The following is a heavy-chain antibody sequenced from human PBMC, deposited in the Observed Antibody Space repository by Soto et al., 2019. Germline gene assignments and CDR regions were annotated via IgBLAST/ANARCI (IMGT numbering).Heavy chain of an antibody. Sequence: ASVKVSCKASGYTFTSYGISWVRQAPGQGLEWVGWISAYNGNTNYAQKLQDRVTMTTDTSTSTAYMELRSLRSDDTAVYYCARERYSYGLTGYYGMDVWGQGTTVTVSS. CDR2: ISAYNGNT. CDR1: GYTFTSYG. D-gene: IGHD5-18*01. CDR3: ARERYSYGLTGYYGMDV. J-gene: IGHJ6*02. V-gene: IGHV1-18*01.